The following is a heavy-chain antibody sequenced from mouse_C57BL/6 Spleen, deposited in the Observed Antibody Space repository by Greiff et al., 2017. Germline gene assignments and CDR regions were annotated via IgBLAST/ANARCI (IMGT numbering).Heavy chain of an antibody. Sequence: EVQLQESGAELVRPGASVKLSCTASGFNIKDDYMHWVKQRPEQGLEWIGWIDPENGDTEYASKFQGKATITAYTSSNTAYLQLSSLTSEDTAVYYCTTVYYGSSVDYWGQGTTLTVSS. J-gene: IGHJ2*01. CDR2: IDPENGDT. CDR3: TTVYYGSSVDY. CDR1: GFNIKDDY. D-gene: IGHD1-1*01. V-gene: IGHV14-4*01.